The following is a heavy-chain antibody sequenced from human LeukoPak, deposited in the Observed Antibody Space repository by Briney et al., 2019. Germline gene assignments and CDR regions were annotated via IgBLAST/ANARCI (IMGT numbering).Heavy chain of an antibody. Sequence: PGGSLRLSCAASGFTFSSYWMSWVRQAPGKGLEWVAFIRYDGSNKYYADSVKGRFTISRDNSKNTLYLQMNSLRAEDTAVYYCAKMPGYSGSYSVHDYWGQGTLVTVSS. CDR2: IRYDGSNK. CDR1: GFTFSSYW. J-gene: IGHJ4*02. D-gene: IGHD1-26*01. CDR3: AKMPGYSGSYSVHDY. V-gene: IGHV3-30*02.